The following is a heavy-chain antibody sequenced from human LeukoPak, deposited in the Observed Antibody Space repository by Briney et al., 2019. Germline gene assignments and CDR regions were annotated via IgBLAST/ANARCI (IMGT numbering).Heavy chain of an antibody. CDR2: ITRSSYYI. J-gene: IGHJ4*02. V-gene: IGHV3-21*01. CDR1: GFTFSTYS. D-gene: IGHD4-17*01. CDR3: ARDRDYAFDY. Sequence: GGTLRLSCAASGFTFSTYSMNWVRQAPGKGLEWVSSITRSSYYIYYADSVKGRFTISRDNAKNSLYLQMDSLRDEDTAVYYCARDRDYAFDYWGQGTLVTVSS.